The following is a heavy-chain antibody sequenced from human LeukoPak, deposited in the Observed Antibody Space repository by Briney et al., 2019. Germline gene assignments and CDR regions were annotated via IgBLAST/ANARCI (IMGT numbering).Heavy chain of an antibody. V-gene: IGHV1-69*04. CDR3: ARNPSREGLDC. CDR2: IIPILAIP. J-gene: IGHJ4*02. CDR1: GGTFSTYA. D-gene: IGHD1-26*01. Sequence: GASVKVSCKTSGGTFSTYAISWVRQAPGQGLEWMGRIIPILAIPNYSQKFQGRVTITADKSTNTAYMELSSLRSEDTAVYYCARNPSREGLDCWGQGTLVTVSS.